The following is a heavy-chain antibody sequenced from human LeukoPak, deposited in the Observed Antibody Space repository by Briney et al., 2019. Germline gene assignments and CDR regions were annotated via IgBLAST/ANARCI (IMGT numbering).Heavy chain of an antibody. CDR3: ARGVKNCSGGSCYSLQYFDY. J-gene: IGHJ4*02. V-gene: IGHV4-34*01. CDR1: GGSFSGYY. Sequence: SETLSLTCAVYGGSFSGYYWSWIRQPPGKGLEWIGEINHSGSTNYNPSLKSRVTISVDTSKNQFSLKLSSVTAADTAVYYCARGVKNCSGGSCYSLQYFDYWGQGTLVTVSS. CDR2: INHSGST. D-gene: IGHD2-15*01.